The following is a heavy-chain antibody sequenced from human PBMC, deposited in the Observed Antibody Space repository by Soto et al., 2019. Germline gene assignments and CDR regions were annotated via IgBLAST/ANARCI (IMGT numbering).Heavy chain of an antibody. CDR1: GFAFSSYA. V-gene: IGHV3-23*01. CDR2: IVDTGGRT. D-gene: IGHD2-2*01. Sequence: PGGSLRLSCTASGFAFSSYAMNWVRQAPGKGLEWVSGIVDTGGRTFYADSVKGRFTISRDNAKNTLYLEMNSLRSEDTAIYYCAPVPAASSYYNTDVWGQGTTVTVSS. J-gene: IGHJ6*02. CDR3: APVPAASSYYNTDV.